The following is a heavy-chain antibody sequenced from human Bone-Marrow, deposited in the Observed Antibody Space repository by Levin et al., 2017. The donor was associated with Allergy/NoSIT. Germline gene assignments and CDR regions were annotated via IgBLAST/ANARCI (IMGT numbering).Heavy chain of an antibody. Sequence: GESLKISCKASGYTFTGYYMHWVRQAPGQGLEWMGRINPNNGGTNYAQNFQGRVTLTRDTSISTAYMGVSRLRSDDTAVYYCARVPIVGPTGDFDYWGQGTLVTVSS. CDR1: GYTFTGYY. CDR3: ARVPIVGPTGDFDY. J-gene: IGHJ4*02. D-gene: IGHD1-26*01. V-gene: IGHV1-2*06. CDR2: INPNNGGT.